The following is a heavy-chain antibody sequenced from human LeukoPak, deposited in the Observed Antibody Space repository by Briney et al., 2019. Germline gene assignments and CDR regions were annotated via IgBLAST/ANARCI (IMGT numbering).Heavy chain of an antibody. CDR1: GFTFSSYW. D-gene: IGHD6-6*01. V-gene: IGHV3-7*01. CDR2: MNQYGSEK. Sequence: GGSLRLSSEASGFTFSSYWMSWVRQAPGKGLEWVANMNQYGSEKYYVDSVKGRFTISRDNAKNSLYLQMNSLRAEDTAVYYCARSSSAAFDIWGQGTVVTVSS. CDR3: ARSSSAAFDI. J-gene: IGHJ3*02.